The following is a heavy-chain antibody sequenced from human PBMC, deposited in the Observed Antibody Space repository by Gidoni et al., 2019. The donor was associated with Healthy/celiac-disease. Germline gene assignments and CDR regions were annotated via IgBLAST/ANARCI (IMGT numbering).Heavy chain of an antibody. J-gene: IGHJ5*02. Sequence: QVQLQQWGAGLLKPSETLSLTCAVYGGSFSGYYWSWIRQPPGKGLEWIGELNHSGSTNYNPSLKSRVTISVDTSKNQFSLKLSSVTAADTAVYYCARGLGLVWHNWFDPWGQGTLVTVSS. V-gene: IGHV4-34*01. CDR3: ARGLGLVWHNWFDP. CDR2: LNHSGST. D-gene: IGHD6-19*01. CDR1: GGSFSGYY.